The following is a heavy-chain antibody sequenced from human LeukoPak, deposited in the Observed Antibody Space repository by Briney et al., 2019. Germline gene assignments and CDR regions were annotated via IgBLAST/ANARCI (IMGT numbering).Heavy chain of an antibody. J-gene: IGHJ6*02. D-gene: IGHD2-2*01. CDR2: IWYDGSNK. CDR3: ARAGPYCSSTSCYGRDYYGMDV. CDR1: GFTFSSYG. V-gene: IGHV3-33*01. Sequence: GGSLRLSCAASGFTFSSYGMHWVRQAPGKGLEWVAVIWYDGSNKYYADSVKGRFTISRDNSKNTLYLRMNSLRAEDTAVYYCARAGPYCSSTSCYGRDYYGMDVWGQGTTVTVSS.